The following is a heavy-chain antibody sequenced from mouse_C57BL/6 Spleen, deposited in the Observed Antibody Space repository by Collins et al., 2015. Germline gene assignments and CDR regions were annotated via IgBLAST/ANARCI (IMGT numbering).Heavy chain of an antibody. CDR2: INPSNGGT. CDR3: TRYGYGSTYYAMDY. D-gene: IGHD1-1*01. V-gene: IGHV1S81*02. CDR1: GYTFASYY. J-gene: IGHJ4*01. Sequence: QVQLQQSGAELVKPGASVKLSCKASGYTFASYYMFWVKQRPGQGLEWIGEINPSNGGTNFNEKFKSKATLTVDKSSSTAYMQLSSLTSEDSAVYYCTRYGYGSTYYAMDYWGQGTSVTVSS.